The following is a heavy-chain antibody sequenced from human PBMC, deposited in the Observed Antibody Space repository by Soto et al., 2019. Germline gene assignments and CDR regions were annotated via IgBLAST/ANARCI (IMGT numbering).Heavy chain of an antibody. J-gene: IGHJ4*02. CDR2: IYHSGST. Sequence: SETLALTCAVSGGSIKSSNWWSWVRQPPGKGLEWIGEIYHSGSTNYNPSLKSRVTISVDKSKNQFSLKLSSVTAADTAVYYCAIRTTVTTRLGYWGQGTLVTVSS. V-gene: IGHV4-4*02. D-gene: IGHD4-17*01. CDR3: AIRTTVTTRLGY. CDR1: GGSIKSSNW.